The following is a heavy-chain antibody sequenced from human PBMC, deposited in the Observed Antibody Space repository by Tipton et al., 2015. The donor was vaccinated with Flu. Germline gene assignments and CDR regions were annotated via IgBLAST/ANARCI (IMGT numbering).Heavy chain of an antibody. D-gene: IGHD3-22*01. CDR3: ARDRQITMIGRDAFDI. Sequence: TLSLTCAVYGGSFSGYYWSWIRQPAGKGLEWIGRIYTSGSTNYNPSLKSRVTMSVDTSKNQSSLKLSSVTAADTAVYYCARDRQITMIGRDAFDIWGQGTMVTVSS. J-gene: IGHJ3*02. CDR1: GGSFSGYY. V-gene: IGHV4-4*07. CDR2: IYTSGST.